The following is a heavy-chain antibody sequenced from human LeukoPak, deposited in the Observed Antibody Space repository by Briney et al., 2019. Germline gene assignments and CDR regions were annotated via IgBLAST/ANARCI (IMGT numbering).Heavy chain of an antibody. CDR1: GLNFGESA. CDR2: ISADGGSA. J-gene: IGHJ4*02. Sequence: PGGSLRLSCVASGLNFGESAMHWIRQAPGKSLEWVSLISADGGSAFSADSVKGRFSISRDNSKNSLYLQMDSLRSEDTAMYYCAKESGKFDYWGQGTLVVVSS. CDR3: AKESGKFDY. V-gene: IGHV3-43*02.